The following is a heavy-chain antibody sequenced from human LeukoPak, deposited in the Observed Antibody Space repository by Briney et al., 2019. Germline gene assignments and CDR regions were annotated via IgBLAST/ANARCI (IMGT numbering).Heavy chain of an antibody. V-gene: IGHV4-39*07. CDR3: ARAPSGVSFDY. CDR2: VYYSGST. Sequence: SETLSLTCTVSGGTTSTSSYYFAWIRQPPGKGLEWIGSVYYSGSTYYHPSRKSRVTISIDTSKNQFSLNLNSVTAADTAVYYCARAPSGVSFDYWGQGTLVTVSS. J-gene: IGHJ4*02. CDR1: GGTTSTSSYY. D-gene: IGHD1-26*01.